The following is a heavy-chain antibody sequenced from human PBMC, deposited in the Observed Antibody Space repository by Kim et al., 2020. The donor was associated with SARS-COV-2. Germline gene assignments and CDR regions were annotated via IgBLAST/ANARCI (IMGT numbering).Heavy chain of an antibody. CDR2: ISSSSSTI. CDR1: GFTFSSYS. D-gene: IGHD2-15*01. Sequence: GGSLRLSCAASGFTFSSYSMNWVRQAPGKGLEWVSYISSSSSTIYYADSVKGRFTISRDNAKNSLYLQMNSLRDEDTAVYYCARDRGHCSGGSCYSAAAFDYWGQGTLVTVSS. CDR3: ARDRGHCSGGSCYSAAAFDY. J-gene: IGHJ4*02. V-gene: IGHV3-48*02.